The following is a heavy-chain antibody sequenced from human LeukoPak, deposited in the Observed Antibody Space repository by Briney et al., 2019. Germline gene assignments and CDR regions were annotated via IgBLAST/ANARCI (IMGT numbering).Heavy chain of an antibody. Sequence: PSGTLSLTCAVSGGSISSSNWWSWVRQPPGKGLEWIGEIYHSGSTYYNPSLKSRVTLSVDTSKNQFSLKLSSVTAADTAVYYCAGASGSYYNVGPFDYWGQGTLVTVSS. J-gene: IGHJ4*02. CDR1: GGSISSSNW. V-gene: IGHV4-4*02. CDR2: IYHSGST. D-gene: IGHD3-10*01. CDR3: AGASGSYYNVGPFDY.